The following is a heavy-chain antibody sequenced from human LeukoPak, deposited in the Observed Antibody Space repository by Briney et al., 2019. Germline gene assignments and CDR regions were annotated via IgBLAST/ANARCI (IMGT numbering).Heavy chain of an antibody. V-gene: IGHV3-21*01. Sequence: PGGSLRLSCAASGFTFSSYSMNWVRQAPGKGLEWVSSISSSSSYIYYADSVKGRFTISRDNAKNSLYLQMNSLRAKDTAVYYCARDPLHSGSYYSYYDYWGQGTLVTVSS. CDR2: ISSSSSYI. CDR3: ARDPLHSGSYYSYYDY. D-gene: IGHD3-10*01. J-gene: IGHJ4*02. CDR1: GFTFSSYS.